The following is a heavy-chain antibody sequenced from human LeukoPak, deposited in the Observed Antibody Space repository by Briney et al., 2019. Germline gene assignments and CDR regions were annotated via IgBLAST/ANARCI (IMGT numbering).Heavy chain of an antibody. J-gene: IGHJ4*02. D-gene: IGHD4-17*01. CDR1: GFTFSSYS. CDR3: ASEGYGDYGDY. V-gene: IGHV3-48*01. CDR2: ISSSSSTI. Sequence: PGGSLRLSCAASGFTFSSYSMNWVRQAPGKGLEWVSYISSSSSTIYYADSVKGRFTISRDNAKNSLYLQMNSLRAEDTAVYYCASEGYGDYGDYWGQGTLVTVSP.